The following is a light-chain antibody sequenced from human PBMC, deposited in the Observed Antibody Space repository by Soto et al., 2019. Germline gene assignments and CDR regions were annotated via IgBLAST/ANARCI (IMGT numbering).Light chain of an antibody. CDR3: SSYAGSHNLV. Sequence: QSALTQPPSTSGSPGQSVTISCTGTSSDVGDYDYVSWYQQHPGKAPKLMIYEVNKRPSGVPDRFSGSKSGNTASLTVSGLKDEDEADHHCSSYAGSHNLVFGGGTKIAVL. CDR1: SSDVGDYDY. CDR2: EVN. V-gene: IGLV2-8*01. J-gene: IGLJ2*01.